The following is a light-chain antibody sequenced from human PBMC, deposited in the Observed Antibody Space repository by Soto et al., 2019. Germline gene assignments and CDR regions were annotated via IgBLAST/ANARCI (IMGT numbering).Light chain of an antibody. CDR1: SSDVGGYNY. CDR2: DVS. CDR3: SSYRRSSTLV. Sequence: QSALTQPASVSGSPGQSITISCTGTSSDVGGYNYVSWYQQHPGKAPKLMIYDVSNRPSGVSNRFSGSKSGNTASLTISGLPAEDEADYYCSSYRRSSTLVFGGGTQLTVL. J-gene: IGLJ2*01. V-gene: IGLV2-14*01.